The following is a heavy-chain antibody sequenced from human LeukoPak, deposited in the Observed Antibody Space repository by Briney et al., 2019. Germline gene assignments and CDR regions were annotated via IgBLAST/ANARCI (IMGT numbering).Heavy chain of an antibody. CDR1: GGSISSYY. CDR3: ARELAYGYMYFDY. D-gene: IGHD5-18*01. Sequence: KPSETLSLTCTVSGGSISSYYWSWIRQASGQGLEWIGYIYYSGSTNYNPSLKSRVTISVDTSKNQFSLKLSSVTAADTAVYYCARELAYGYMYFDYWGQGTLVTVSS. J-gene: IGHJ4*02. CDR2: IYYSGST. V-gene: IGHV4-59*01.